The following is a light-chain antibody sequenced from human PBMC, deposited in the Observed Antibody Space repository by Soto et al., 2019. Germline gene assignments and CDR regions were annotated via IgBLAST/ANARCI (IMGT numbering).Light chain of an antibody. J-gene: IGLJ1*01. Sequence: VLTQPPSVSGTPRQRVTISCSGGSSNIGSGTVNWYQQLPGTAPKLLIYNNNQRPSGVPDRFSGSKSGTSGSLAISGLQSEDEADYYCASWDDSLTGLYVFGTGTKVTVL. V-gene: IGLV1-44*01. CDR1: SSNIGSGT. CDR3: ASWDDSLTGLYV. CDR2: NNN.